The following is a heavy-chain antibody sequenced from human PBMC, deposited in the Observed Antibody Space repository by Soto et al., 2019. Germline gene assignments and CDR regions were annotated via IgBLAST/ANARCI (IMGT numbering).Heavy chain of an antibody. D-gene: IGHD2-2*01. Sequence: ASVKVSCKASGYTFTSYAMHWVRQAPGQRLEWMGWINAGNGNTKYSQKFQGRVTITRDTSASTAYMELSSLRSEDTAVYYCARTSSSTSYYYYYGMDVWGQGTTVTVSS. J-gene: IGHJ6*02. CDR3: ARTSSSTSYYYYYGMDV. CDR1: GYTFTSYA. V-gene: IGHV1-3*01. CDR2: INAGNGNT.